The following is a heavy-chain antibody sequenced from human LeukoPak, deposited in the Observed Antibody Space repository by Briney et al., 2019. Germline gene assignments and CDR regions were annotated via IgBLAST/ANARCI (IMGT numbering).Heavy chain of an antibody. V-gene: IGHV4-59*01. CDR2: VYYSGST. CDR1: GDSISNYY. CDR3: ARVPGWCSGGSCYRFDY. J-gene: IGHJ4*02. Sequence: SETLSLTCTVSGDSISNYYWSWIRQPPGKGLEWIGYVYYSGSTNYSPSLKSRVTISVDTSKNQFSLNLNSVTAADTAVYYCARVPGWCSGGSCYRFDYWGQGTLVTVSS. D-gene: IGHD2-15*01.